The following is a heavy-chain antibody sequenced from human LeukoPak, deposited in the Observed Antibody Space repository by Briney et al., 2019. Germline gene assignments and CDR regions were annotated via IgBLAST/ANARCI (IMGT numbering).Heavy chain of an antibody. CDR3: ARGGSYLSAFDI. CDR2: IKQDGSAK. V-gene: IGHV3-7*03. Sequence: PGGSLRLSCAASGFTFSSYWMSWVRQAPGKGLEWVANIKQDGSAKYYVTSVKGRFTISRDNARNSLYLQMNSLRAEDTAVYYCARGGSYLSAFDIWGQGTMVTVSS. J-gene: IGHJ3*02. CDR1: GFTFSSYW. D-gene: IGHD1-26*01.